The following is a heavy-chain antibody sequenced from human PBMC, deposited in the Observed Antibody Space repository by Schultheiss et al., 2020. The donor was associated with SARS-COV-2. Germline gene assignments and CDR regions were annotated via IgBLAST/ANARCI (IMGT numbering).Heavy chain of an antibody. CDR1: GFSLSTSGVG. J-gene: IGHJ4*02. CDR3: ARGLPYSSGWYGY. CDR2: IYYSGST. D-gene: IGHD6-19*01. V-gene: IGHV4-61*08. Sequence: SGPTLVKPTQTLTLTCTFSGFSLSTSGVGVGWIRQPPGKGLEWIGYIYYSGSTNYNPSLKSRVTISVDTSKNQFSLKLSSVTAADTAVYYCARGLPYSSGWYGYWGQGTLVTVSS.